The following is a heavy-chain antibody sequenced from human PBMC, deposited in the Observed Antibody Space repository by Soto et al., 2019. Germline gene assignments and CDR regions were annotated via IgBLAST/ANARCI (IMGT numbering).Heavy chain of an antibody. CDR3: ARGAHYYDSSGYYSGAFDI. Sequence: EASVKVSCKASGYTFTGYYMHWVRQAPGQGHEWMGWINPNSGGTNYAQKFQGWVTMTRDTSISTAYMELSRLRSDDTAVFYCARGAHYYDSSGYYSGAFDIWGQGTMVTVSS. V-gene: IGHV1-2*04. CDR1: GYTFTGYY. CDR2: INPNSGGT. J-gene: IGHJ3*02. D-gene: IGHD3-22*01.